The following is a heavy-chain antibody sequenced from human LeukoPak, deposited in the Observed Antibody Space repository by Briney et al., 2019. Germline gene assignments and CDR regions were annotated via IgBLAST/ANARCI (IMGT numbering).Heavy chain of an antibody. CDR3: ARLGFCTSTSCP. Sequence: SETLSLTCTVSGGSVGSSTYYWGWIRQPPGKGLEWIASIAYSGSTYNPSLKSRVTISVDTSKNQFSLKLSSVTAADAAVYYCARLGFCTSTSCPWGQGTLVTVSS. D-gene: IGHD2-2*01. CDR1: GGSVGSSTYY. J-gene: IGHJ5*02. V-gene: IGHV4-39*01. CDR2: IAYSGST.